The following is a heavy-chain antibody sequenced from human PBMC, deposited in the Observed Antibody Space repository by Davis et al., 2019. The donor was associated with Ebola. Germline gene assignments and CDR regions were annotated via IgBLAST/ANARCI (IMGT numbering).Heavy chain of an antibody. D-gene: IGHD4-17*01. V-gene: IGHV4-4*07. CDR2: IYTSGST. CDR1: GGSISSYY. J-gene: IGHJ6*02. Sequence: PGGSLRLSCTVSGGSISSYYWSWIRQPAGKGLEWIGRIYTSGSTNYNPSLKSRVTMSVDTSKNQFSLKLSSVTAADTAVYYCARQEANYGEHERAGYYYYYGMDVWGQGTTVTVSS. CDR3: ARQEANYGEHERAGYYYYYGMDV.